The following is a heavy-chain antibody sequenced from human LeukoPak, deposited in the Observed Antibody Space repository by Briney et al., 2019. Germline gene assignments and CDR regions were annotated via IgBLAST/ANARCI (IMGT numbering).Heavy chain of an antibody. J-gene: IGHJ3*02. CDR2: IWYDGSNK. V-gene: IGHV3-33*08. CDR1: GFTFSSYG. Sequence: GRSLRLSCAASGFTFSSYGMHWVRQAPGKGLEWVAVIWYDGSNKYYADSVKGRFTISRDNSKNTLYLQMNSLRAEDTAVYYCARESPALDAFDIWGQGTMVTVSS. CDR3: ARESPALDAFDI.